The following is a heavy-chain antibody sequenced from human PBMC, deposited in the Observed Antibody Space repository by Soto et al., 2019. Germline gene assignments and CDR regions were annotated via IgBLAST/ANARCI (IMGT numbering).Heavy chain of an antibody. Sequence: DVKLVESGGGLVQPGDALRLSCEVSGFTFSMYSMSWVRQSPGKGLEWVAKIPQDGVDGHYADSVKGRFTISRDNGKNSLYLQLNNLTAEDTAVYYCARDHLILPAHDFFYGSDVWGRGATVTVSS. V-gene: IGHV3-7*03. J-gene: IGHJ6*02. CDR3: ARDHLILPAHDFFYGSDV. D-gene: IGHD2-21*02. CDR2: IPQDGVDG. CDR1: GFTFSMYS.